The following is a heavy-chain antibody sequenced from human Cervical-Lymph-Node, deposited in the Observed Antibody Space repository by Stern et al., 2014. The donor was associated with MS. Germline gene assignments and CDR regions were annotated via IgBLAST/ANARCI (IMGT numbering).Heavy chain of an antibody. J-gene: IGHJ3*01. CDR3: ARSLILGNVYQGNAFDF. Sequence: QVTLRESGPALVKPTQTLTLTCTFSGFSLTNSGMCVSWIRQPPGKALEWLALIYWDDDKYYTASLKTRLTISRDTSKNQVVLTMTNMDPVDTGTYYCARSLILGNVYQGNAFDFWGQGTVVTVSS. CDR2: IYWDDDK. CDR1: GFSLTNSGMC. D-gene: IGHD2-2*01. V-gene: IGHV2-70*01.